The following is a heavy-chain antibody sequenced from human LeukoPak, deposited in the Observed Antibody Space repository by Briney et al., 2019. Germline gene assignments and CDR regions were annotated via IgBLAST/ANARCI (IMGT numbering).Heavy chain of an antibody. Sequence: GGSLRLSCAASGFTFSSYIMNWVRQAPGKGLKCFSSISSSSSYIYYADSVKCRFPISRDNAKNSLYLQMNSLRAEDTAVYYCARVPYSYGYIDYWGQGTLVTVS. D-gene: IGHD5-18*01. CDR1: GFTFSSYI. CDR3: ARVPYSYGYIDY. V-gene: IGHV3-21*01. J-gene: IGHJ4*02. CDR2: ISSSSSYI.